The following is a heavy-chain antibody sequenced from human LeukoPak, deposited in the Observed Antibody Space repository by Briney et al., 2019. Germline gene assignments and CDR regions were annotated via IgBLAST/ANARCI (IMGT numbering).Heavy chain of an antibody. D-gene: IGHD3-22*01. Sequence: SETLSLTCAVYGGSFSGYYWSWIRQPPGKGLEWIGEINHSGSTNYNPSLKSRVTISVDTSKNQFSLKLSSVTAADTAVYYCAREVYYYDSSGSRWFDPWGQGTLVTVSS. CDR1: GGSFSGYY. J-gene: IGHJ5*02. CDR2: INHSGST. V-gene: IGHV4-34*01. CDR3: AREVYYYDSSGSRWFDP.